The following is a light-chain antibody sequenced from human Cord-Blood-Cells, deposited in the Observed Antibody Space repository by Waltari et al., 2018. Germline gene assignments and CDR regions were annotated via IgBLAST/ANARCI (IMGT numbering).Light chain of an antibody. CDR2: EVS. V-gene: IGLV2-23*02. Sequence: QSALTQPASVSGSPGQSLTISCTGTSSDVGGYNLVSWYQQHPGKAPKLMIYEVSKRPSGVSNRFSGSKSGNTASLTISGLQAEDEADYYCCSYAGSSTWVFGGGTKLTVL. CDR1: SSDVGGYNL. CDR3: CSYAGSSTWV. J-gene: IGLJ3*02.